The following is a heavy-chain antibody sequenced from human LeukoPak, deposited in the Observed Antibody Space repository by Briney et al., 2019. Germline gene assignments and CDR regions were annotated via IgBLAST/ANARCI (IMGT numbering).Heavy chain of an antibody. V-gene: IGHV4-30-2*01. D-gene: IGHD3-10*01. CDR2: IYHSGST. CDR3: ARGPGGSGSYLPYYFDY. Sequence: KSSETLSLTCAVSGGSISSGGYSWSWIRQPPGKGLEWIGYIYHSGSTYCNPSLKSRVTISVDRSKNQFSLKLSSVTAADTAVYYCARGPGGSGSYLPYYFDYWGQGTLVTVSS. J-gene: IGHJ4*02. CDR1: GGSISSGGYS.